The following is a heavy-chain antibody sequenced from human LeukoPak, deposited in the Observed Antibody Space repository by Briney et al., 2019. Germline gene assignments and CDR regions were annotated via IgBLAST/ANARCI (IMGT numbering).Heavy chain of an antibody. D-gene: IGHD3-9*01. V-gene: IGHV3-48*01. CDR1: GFTFSSYS. CDR2: ISSSSSTI. J-gene: IGHJ4*02. Sequence: PGGSLRLSCAASGFTFSSYSMNWVRQAPGKGLEWVSYISSSSSTIYYADSVKGRFTISRDNAKNSLYLQMNSLRAEDTAVYYCAREAPYYDILTGYYAWGQGTLVTVSS. CDR3: AREAPYYDILTGYYA.